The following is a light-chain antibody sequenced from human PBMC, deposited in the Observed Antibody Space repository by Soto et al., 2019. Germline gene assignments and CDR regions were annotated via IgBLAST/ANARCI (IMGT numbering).Light chain of an antibody. CDR1: QSLSSNS. V-gene: IGKV3-20*01. J-gene: IGKJ3*01. Sequence: EIELTQSPGTLSLSPGERATLSCRASQSLSSNSLAWYQKKPGQAPRLVIYGVSRRATGIPDRFSGSGSGTDFTLSISGLEPEDFAVYDCQHYDMSPLFTFGPGTRVDIK. CDR2: GVS. CDR3: QHYDMSPLFT.